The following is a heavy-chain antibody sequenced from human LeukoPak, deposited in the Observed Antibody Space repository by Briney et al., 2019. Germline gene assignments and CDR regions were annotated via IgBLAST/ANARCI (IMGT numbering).Heavy chain of an antibody. CDR1: GGSVSSGSYY. J-gene: IGHJ4*02. D-gene: IGHD5-18*01. Sequence: EASETLSLTCTVSGGSVSSGSYYWGWIRQPPGKGLEWIGYIYYSGSTNYNPSLKSRVTISVDTSKNQFSLKLSSVTAADTAVYHCAREAMYSYGNNFDYWGQGTLVTVSS. CDR3: AREAMYSYGNNFDY. CDR2: IYYSGST. V-gene: IGHV4-61*01.